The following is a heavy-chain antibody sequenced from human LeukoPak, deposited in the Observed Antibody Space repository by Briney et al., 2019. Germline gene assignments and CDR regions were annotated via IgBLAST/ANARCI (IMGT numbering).Heavy chain of an antibody. D-gene: IGHD6-19*01. CDR2: INPSGGST. CDR3: ARDGPAVAGKYNWFDP. Sequence: GASVKVSCKASGYTFTSYYMHWVRQAPGQGLEWMGIINPSGGSTSYAQKFKGRVTMTRDTSTSTVYMELSSLRSEDTAVYYCARDGPAVAGKYNWFDPWGQGTLVTVSS. V-gene: IGHV1-46*01. CDR1: GYTFTSYY. J-gene: IGHJ5*02.